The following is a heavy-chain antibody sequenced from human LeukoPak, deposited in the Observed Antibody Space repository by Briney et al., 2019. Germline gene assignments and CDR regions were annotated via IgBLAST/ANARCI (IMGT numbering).Heavy chain of an antibody. D-gene: IGHD3-3*01. CDR2: INHSGST. V-gene: IGHV4-34*01. J-gene: IGHJ6*02. CDR3: ARVQRSASPRLQAGRRSGPRGDYYGMDV. CDR1: GGSFSGYY. Sequence: TSETLSLTCAVYGGSFSGYYWSWIRQPPGKGLEWIGEINHSGSTNYNPSLKSRVTISVDTSKNQFSLKLSSVTAADTAVYYCARVQRSASPRLQAGRRSGPRGDYYGMDVWGQGTTVTVSS.